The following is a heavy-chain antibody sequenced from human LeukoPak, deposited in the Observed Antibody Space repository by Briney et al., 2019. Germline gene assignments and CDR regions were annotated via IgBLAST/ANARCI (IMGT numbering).Heavy chain of an antibody. CDR2: INHSGST. V-gene: IGHV4-34*01. J-gene: IGHJ4*02. Sequence: ASETLSLTCAVYGGSFSGYYWSWIRQPPEKGLEWIGEINHSGSTNYNPSLKSRVTISVDTSKNQFSLKLSSVTAADTAVYYCARDRDYFDYWGQGTLVTVSS. CDR3: ARDRDYFDY. CDR1: GGSFSGYY. D-gene: IGHD1-14*01.